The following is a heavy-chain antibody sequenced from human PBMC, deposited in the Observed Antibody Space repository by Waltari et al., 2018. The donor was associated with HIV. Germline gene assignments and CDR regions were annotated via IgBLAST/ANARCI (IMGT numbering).Heavy chain of an antibody. J-gene: IGHJ4*02. D-gene: IGHD3-22*01. V-gene: IGHV3-21*01. CDR2: ISSSSTYI. CDR1: GFTFSTYS. Sequence: EVQLVESGGGLVKPGGSLRLSCAASGFTFSTYSMHWVRQAPRKGVEWVSSISSSSTYIYYADSVKGRFTISRDNAKSSLYLQMNSLSAEDTAVYFCARGTYYYDSSGYYDNLPFDYWGQGTLVTVSS. CDR3: ARGTYYYDSSGYYDNLPFDY.